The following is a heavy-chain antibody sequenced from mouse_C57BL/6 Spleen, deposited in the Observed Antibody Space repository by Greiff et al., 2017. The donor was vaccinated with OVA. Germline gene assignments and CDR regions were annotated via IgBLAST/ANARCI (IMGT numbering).Heavy chain of an antibody. V-gene: IGHV3-6*01. CDR3: ARGPHYFDY. J-gene: IGHJ2*01. Sequence: ESGPGLVKPSQSLSLTCSVTGYSITSGYYWYWIRQFPGNKLEWMGYISYDGSNKYNPSLKNRITITRDTTKNQFFLNLNSVTTEDTATYYCARGPHYFDYWGQGTTLTVSS. CDR1: GYSITSGYY. CDR2: ISYDGSN.